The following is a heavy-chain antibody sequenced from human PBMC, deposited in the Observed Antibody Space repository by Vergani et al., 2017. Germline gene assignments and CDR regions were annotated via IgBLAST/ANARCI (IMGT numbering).Heavy chain of an antibody. CDR2: ISYDGSNK. J-gene: IGHJ4*02. CDR1: GFTFSSYA. Sequence: QVQLVESGGGVVQPGRSLRLSCAASGFTFSSYAMHWVRQAPGNGLEWVAVISYDGSNKYYADSVKGRFTISRDNSKNTLYLQMNSLRAEDTAVYYCARDGSDIVVVVAAPTFDYWGQGTLVTVSS. CDR3: ARDGSDIVVVVAAPTFDY. V-gene: IGHV3-30-3*01. D-gene: IGHD2-15*01.